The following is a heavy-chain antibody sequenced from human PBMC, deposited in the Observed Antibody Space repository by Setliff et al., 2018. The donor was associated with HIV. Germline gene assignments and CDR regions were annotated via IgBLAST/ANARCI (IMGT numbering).Heavy chain of an antibody. V-gene: IGHV4-59*08. CDR3: ARHSPNVGVRGDAFDI. D-gene: IGHD2-8*01. Sequence: PSEILSLTCTVSGGSISSNYWIWIRQPPGKGLEWIGYIHYSGATNYNPSLKSRVTISLDTSRTQFSLRLSSVTAADTAVYYCARHSPNVGVRGDAFDIWGQGTVVTVSS. CDR2: IHYSGAT. CDR1: GGSISSNY. J-gene: IGHJ3*02.